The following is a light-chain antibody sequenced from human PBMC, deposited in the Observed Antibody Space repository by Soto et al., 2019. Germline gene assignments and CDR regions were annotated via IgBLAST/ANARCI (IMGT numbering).Light chain of an antibody. Sequence: DIQMTQSPSTLSASVGDRVTITCRASQSISSRLAWYQQKPGKAPKVLIYAASSLESGVPSRFSGSGSGTEFTLTIISLQPDDFATYYCQQYNTYWTFGQGTKVDIK. CDR3: QQYNTYWT. V-gene: IGKV1-5*01. CDR1: QSISSR. J-gene: IGKJ1*01. CDR2: AAS.